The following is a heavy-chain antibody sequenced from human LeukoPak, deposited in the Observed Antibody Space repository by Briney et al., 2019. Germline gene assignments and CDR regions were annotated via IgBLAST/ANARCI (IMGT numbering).Heavy chain of an antibody. D-gene: IGHD3-10*01. CDR3: ARDETTMVRGVLDP. Sequence: ASVKVSCKASGYTFTGYYMHWVRQAPGQGLEWMGRINPNSGGTDYAQKFQGRVTMTRDTSISTAYMELSRLRSDDTAVYYCARDETTMVRGVLDPWGQGTLVTVSS. V-gene: IGHV1-2*06. CDR1: GYTFTGYY. CDR2: INPNSGGT. J-gene: IGHJ5*02.